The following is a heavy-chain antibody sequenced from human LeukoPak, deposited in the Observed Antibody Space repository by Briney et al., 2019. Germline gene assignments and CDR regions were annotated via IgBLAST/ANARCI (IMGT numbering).Heavy chain of an antibody. CDR2: FYHSGSA. D-gene: IGHD6-6*01. CDR3: AKSALYSTSLVV. V-gene: IGHV4-59*11. Sequence: SETLSLTCAVSGGSISTHHCSWIRQPPGRGLEWIGYFYHSGSANYNPSLKSRVTISVDTSKNQFSLKLSSVTAADTAVYCCAKSALYSTSLVVWGQGTMVTVSS. CDR1: GGSISTHH. J-gene: IGHJ3*01.